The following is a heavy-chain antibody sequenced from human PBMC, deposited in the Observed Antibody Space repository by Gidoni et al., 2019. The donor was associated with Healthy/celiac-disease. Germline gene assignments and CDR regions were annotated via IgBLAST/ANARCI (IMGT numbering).Heavy chain of an antibody. V-gene: IGHV1-69*01. CDR3: AREGGYSSGYYPGWFDP. CDR2: IIPIFGTA. CDR1: GGTFSSYA. D-gene: IGHD6-19*01. J-gene: IGHJ5*02. Sequence: QVQLVQSGAAVKKPGSSVKVSCKASGGTFSSYAISWVRQAPGQGLEWMGGIIPIFGTANYAQKFQGRVTITADESTSTAYMELSSLRSEDTAVYYCAREGGYSSGYYPGWFDPWGQGTLVTVSS.